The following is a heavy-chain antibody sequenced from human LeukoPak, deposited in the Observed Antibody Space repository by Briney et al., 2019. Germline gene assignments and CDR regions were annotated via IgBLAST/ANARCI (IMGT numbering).Heavy chain of an antibody. CDR1: GGSVNSGSYY. CDR2: IYYSGST. Sequence: SETLSLTCTVPGGSVNSGSYYWNWIRQPPGKGLEWIGYIYYSGSTNYNPSLKSRVTISVDTSKNQFSLKLSSVTAADTAVYYCARAAYSGSYHSDYWGQGTLVTVSS. D-gene: IGHD1-26*01. J-gene: IGHJ4*02. CDR3: ARAAYSGSYHSDY. V-gene: IGHV4-61*01.